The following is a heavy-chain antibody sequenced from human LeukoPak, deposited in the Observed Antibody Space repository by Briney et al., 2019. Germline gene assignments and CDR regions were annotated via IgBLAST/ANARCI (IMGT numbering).Heavy chain of an antibody. CDR2: IKQDGSEK. D-gene: IGHD6-13*01. Sequence: GGSLRLSCAASGFTFSGYWMSWVRQAPGKGLEWVANIKQDGSEKYYVDSVKGRFTISRDNAKNSVYLQMSSLRAEDTGVYYCATTLNIATPGHLWGQGALVTVSS. CDR1: GFTFSGYW. J-gene: IGHJ4*02. V-gene: IGHV3-7*01. CDR3: ATTLNIATPGHL.